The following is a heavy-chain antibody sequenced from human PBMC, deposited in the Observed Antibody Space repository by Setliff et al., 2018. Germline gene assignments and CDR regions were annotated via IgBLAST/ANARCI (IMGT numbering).Heavy chain of an antibody. CDR2: IRFDGTTK. CDR1: GFNFGSYG. D-gene: IGHD2-8*01. V-gene: IGHV3-30*02. Sequence: PGGSLRLSCAASGFNFGSYGMHWVHQAPGKGLEWVAFIRFDGTTKYYADSVKGRFTISRDNSQNTLYLQMDSLRPEDTAVYYCAKVKKPLIRGSGFDYWGRGTLVTVSS. CDR3: AKVKKPLIRGSGFDY. J-gene: IGHJ4*02.